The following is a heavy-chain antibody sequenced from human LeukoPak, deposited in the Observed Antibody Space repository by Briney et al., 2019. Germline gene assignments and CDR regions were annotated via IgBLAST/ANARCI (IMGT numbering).Heavy chain of an antibody. Sequence: GGSLRLSCAASGFTFSDYYMSWIRQAPGKGLEWVSYISSSGSTIYYADSVKGRFTISRDNAKNSLYLQMNSLTAEDTAVYYCARLYYDFWSGYHLDYYYYMDVWGKGTTVTVSS. V-gene: IGHV3-11*04. J-gene: IGHJ6*03. CDR3: ARLYYDFWSGYHLDYYYYMDV. CDR2: ISSSGSTI. CDR1: GFTFSDYY. D-gene: IGHD3-3*01.